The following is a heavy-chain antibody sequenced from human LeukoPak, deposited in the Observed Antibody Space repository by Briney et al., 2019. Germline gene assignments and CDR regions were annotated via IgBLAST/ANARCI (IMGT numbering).Heavy chain of an antibody. V-gene: IGHV1-69*05. Sequence: SVKVSCKASGGTFSSYAISWVRQAPGQGLEWMGGTIPIFGTANYAQKLQGRVTMTTDTSTSTAYMELRSLRSDDTAVYYCARDQGPYYYDSSGSGFDPWGQGTLVTVSS. CDR3: ARDQGPYYYDSSGSGFDP. J-gene: IGHJ5*02. D-gene: IGHD3-22*01. CDR1: GGTFSSYA. CDR2: TIPIFGTA.